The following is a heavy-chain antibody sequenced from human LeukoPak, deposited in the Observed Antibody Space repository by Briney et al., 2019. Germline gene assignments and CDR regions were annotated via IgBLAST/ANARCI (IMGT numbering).Heavy chain of an antibody. V-gene: IGHV3-23*01. Sequence: GSLRLSCAASGFTFSSYAMSWVRRAPGRGLEWVSAISGSGGSTYYADSVKGRFTISRDNSKNTLYLQMNSLRAEDTAVYYCAKDRGGSYYDYFDYWGQGTLVTVSS. J-gene: IGHJ4*02. CDR2: ISGSGGST. CDR1: GFTFSSYA. D-gene: IGHD1-26*01. CDR3: AKDRGGSYYDYFDY.